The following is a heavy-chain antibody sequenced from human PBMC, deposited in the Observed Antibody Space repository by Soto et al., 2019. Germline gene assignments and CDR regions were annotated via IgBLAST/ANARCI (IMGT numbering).Heavy chain of an antibody. Sequence: GESLKISCKGSGYSFTSYWISWVRQMPGKGLEWMGRIDPSDSYTNYSPSFQGHVTISADKSISTAYLQWSSLKASDTAMYYCARTWGSDGYNYAYYYGMDVWGQGTTVTVSS. CDR1: GYSFTSYW. J-gene: IGHJ6*01. CDR3: ARTWGSDGYNYAYYYGMDV. CDR2: IDPSDSYT. V-gene: IGHV5-10-1*01. D-gene: IGHD2-21*01.